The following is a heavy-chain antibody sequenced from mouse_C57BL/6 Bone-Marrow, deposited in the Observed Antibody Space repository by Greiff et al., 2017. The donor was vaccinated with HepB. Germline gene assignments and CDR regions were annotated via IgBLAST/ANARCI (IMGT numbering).Heavy chain of an antibody. CDR3: TRELITTVVPYAMDY. CDR2: ISSGGDYI. J-gene: IGHJ4*01. CDR1: GFTFSSYA. V-gene: IGHV5-9-1*02. D-gene: IGHD1-1*01. Sequence: DVKLVESGEGLVKPGGSLKLSCAASGFTFSSYAMSWVRQTPEKRLEWVAYISSGGDYIYYADTVKGRFTISRDNARNTLYLQMSSLKSEDTAMYYCTRELITTVVPYAMDYWGQGTSVTVSS.